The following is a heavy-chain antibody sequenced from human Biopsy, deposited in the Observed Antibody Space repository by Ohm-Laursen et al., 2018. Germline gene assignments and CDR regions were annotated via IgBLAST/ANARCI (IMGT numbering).Heavy chain of an antibody. CDR1: GYTSTGYY. Sequence: GASVKVSCKASGYTSTGYYMHWVRQAPGQGLEWMGWINPNSGGTNYAQKFQGRVTMTRDTSISTAYMELSRLRSDDTAVYYCARQGSGILTGSPAPDDDPQGAFDIWGQGTMVTVSS. J-gene: IGHJ3*02. D-gene: IGHD3-9*01. CDR2: INPNSGGT. V-gene: IGHV1-2*02. CDR3: ARQGSGILTGSPAPDDDPQGAFDI.